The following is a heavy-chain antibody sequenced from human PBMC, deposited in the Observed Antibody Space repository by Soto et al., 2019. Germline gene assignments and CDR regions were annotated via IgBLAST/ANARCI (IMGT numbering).Heavy chain of an antibody. D-gene: IGHD3-16*01. J-gene: IGHJ4*02. CDR3: AGDVSYWGAYSFAY. V-gene: IGHV4-34*01. CDR2: INHSGST. CDR1: GGSFSGYY. Sequence: PSETLSLTCAVYGGSFSGYYWSWIRQPPGKGLEWIGEINHSGSTNYNPSLKSRVTISVDTSENQFSLTLTSVTAADTAVYYCAGDVSYWGAYSFAYWGQGTLVTVSS.